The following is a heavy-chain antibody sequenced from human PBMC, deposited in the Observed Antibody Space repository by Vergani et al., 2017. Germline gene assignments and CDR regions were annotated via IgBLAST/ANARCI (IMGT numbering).Heavy chain of an antibody. Sequence: EVQLLESGGGLVQPGGSLRLSCAASGFTFSSYAMSWVRQAPGKGLEWVSAISGSGGSTYYADSVKGRFTISRDNAKNSLYLQMNSLRAEDTAVYYCARVMVRGVIISRDAFDIWGQGTMVTVSS. V-gene: IGHV3-23*01. CDR3: ARVMVRGVIISRDAFDI. D-gene: IGHD3-10*01. CDR1: GFTFSSYA. CDR2: ISGSGGST. J-gene: IGHJ3*02.